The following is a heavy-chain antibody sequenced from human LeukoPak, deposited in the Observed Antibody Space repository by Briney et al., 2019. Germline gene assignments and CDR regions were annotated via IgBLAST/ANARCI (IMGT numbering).Heavy chain of an antibody. D-gene: IGHD4-17*01. CDR3: ATESGDYELMDHYYYYYGMDV. CDR1: GFTVSSNY. Sequence: GGSLRLSCAASGFTVSSNYMSWVRQAPGKGLEWVSVIYSGGSTYYADSVKGRFTISRDNSKNTLYLQMNSLRAEDTAVYYCATESGDYELMDHYYYYYGMDVWGQGTTVTVSS. J-gene: IGHJ6*02. CDR2: IYSGGST. V-gene: IGHV3-53*01.